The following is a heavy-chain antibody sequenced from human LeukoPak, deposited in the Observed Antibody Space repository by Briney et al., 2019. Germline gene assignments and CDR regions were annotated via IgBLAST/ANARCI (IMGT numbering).Heavy chain of an antibody. CDR1: GLTLSDHY. Sequence: PGGSLRPSCATSGLTLSDHYMDWVRQAPGKGLEWVGRSRNKANSYTTEYAASVKDRFTISRDDSKNTLYLQMNSLKTEDTAVYYCARDIRNWFDPWGQGTLVTVSS. CDR3: ARDIRNWFDP. J-gene: IGHJ5*02. V-gene: IGHV3-72*01. CDR2: SRNKANSYTT.